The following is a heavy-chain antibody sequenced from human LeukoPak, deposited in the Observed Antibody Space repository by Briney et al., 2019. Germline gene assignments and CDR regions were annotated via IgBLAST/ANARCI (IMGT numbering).Heavy chain of an antibody. CDR1: GYTFTSYA. CDR2: INTNTGNP. CDR3: ARVRSGYDILTGRSDAFDI. Sequence: ASVKVSCKASGYTFTSYAMNWVRQAPGQGLEWMGWINTNTGNPTYAQGFTGRFVFSLDTSVSTAYLQISSLKAEDTAVYYCARVRSGYDILTGRSDAFDIWGQGTMVTVSS. D-gene: IGHD3-9*01. V-gene: IGHV7-4-1*02. J-gene: IGHJ3*02.